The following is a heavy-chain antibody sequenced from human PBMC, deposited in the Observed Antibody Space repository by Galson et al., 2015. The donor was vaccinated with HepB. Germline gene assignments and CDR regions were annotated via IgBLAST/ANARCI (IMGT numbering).Heavy chain of an antibody. CDR2: INPSGGST. D-gene: IGHD5-12*01. J-gene: IGHJ6*02. V-gene: IGHV1-46*03. Sequence: SGAEVKKPGASVKVSCKASGYTFTSYYMHWVRQAPGQGLEWMGIINPSGGSTSYAQKFQGRVTMTRDTSTSTVYMELSSLRSEDTAVYYCARGGYDYYYYYGMDVWGQGTTVTVSS. CDR3: ARGGYDYYYYYGMDV. CDR1: GYTFTSYY.